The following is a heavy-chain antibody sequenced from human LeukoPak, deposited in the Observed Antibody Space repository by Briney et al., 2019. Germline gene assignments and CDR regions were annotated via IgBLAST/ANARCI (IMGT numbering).Heavy chain of an antibody. D-gene: IGHD3-3*01. J-gene: IGHJ5*02. V-gene: IGHV4-39*07. CDR3: ARDGSGYYTGGFDP. CDR1: GASTSSSSYY. Sequence: SETLSLTCTVPGASTSSSSYYWGWIRQPPGKGLEWIGSIYYSGSTNYNPSLKSRVTISVDTSKNQFSLKLSSVTAADTAVYYCARDGSGYYTGGFDPWGQGTLVTVSS. CDR2: IYYSGST.